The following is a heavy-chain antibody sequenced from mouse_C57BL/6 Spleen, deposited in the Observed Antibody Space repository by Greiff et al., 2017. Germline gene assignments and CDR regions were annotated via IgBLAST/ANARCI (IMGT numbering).Heavy chain of an antibody. CDR2: IYPGDGDT. Sequence: VQLQQSGPELVKPGASVKISCKASGYAFSSSWMNWVQQRPGKGLEWIGRIYPGDGDTNYNGKLTGKATLTADKSSSTAYMQLSSLTSEDSAVYFCARDWGYWGQGTTLTVSS. V-gene: IGHV1-82*01. CDR3: ARDWGY. CDR1: GYAFSSSW. J-gene: IGHJ2*01.